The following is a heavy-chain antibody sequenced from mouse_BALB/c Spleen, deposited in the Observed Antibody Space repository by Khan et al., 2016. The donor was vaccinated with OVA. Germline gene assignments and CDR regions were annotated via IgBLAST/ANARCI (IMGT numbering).Heavy chain of an antibody. CDR2: INTYTGET. J-gene: IGHJ4*01. CDR3: ARFGYNGTMDY. CDR1: GFTFTNYG. V-gene: IGHV9-3-1*01. Sequence: QIQLVQSGPELKKPGETVQISCKASGFTFTNYGMNWVKQAPGKGLKWMGWINTYTGETTFADDFKGRFAFSLETSDSTAYLQINSLKNEDTATYFCARFGYNGTMDYWGQGTSVTVSS. D-gene: IGHD2-14*01.